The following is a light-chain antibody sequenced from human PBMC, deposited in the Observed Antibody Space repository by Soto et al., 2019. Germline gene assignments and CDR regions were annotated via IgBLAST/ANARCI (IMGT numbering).Light chain of an antibody. V-gene: IGKV1-5*03. J-gene: IGKJ1*01. CDR3: QHYNSYSEA. CDR1: QTISSW. CDR2: KAS. Sequence: DIQMTQSPSTLSGSVGDRVTITCRASQTISSWLAWYQQKPGKAPKRLIYKASTLNSGVPSRFNGSGSGTEFTLTISSLQPDDFATYYCQHYNSYSEAFGQGTKVELK.